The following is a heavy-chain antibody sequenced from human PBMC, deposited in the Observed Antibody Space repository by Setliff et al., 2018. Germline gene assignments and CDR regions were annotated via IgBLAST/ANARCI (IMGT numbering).Heavy chain of an antibody. V-gene: IGHV4-4*07. Sequence: SETLSLTCTVSGGSISNYYWSWIRQPAGKGLEWIGRIYTSGSTNYNPSLKSRVTMSVDTSKNQFSLRLTSVTAADTAVYYCARHFTGVNWGRFDFWGQGTLVTVPQ. CDR3: ARHFTGVNWGRFDF. CDR1: GGSISNYY. D-gene: IGHD2-8*02. CDR2: IYTSGST. J-gene: IGHJ4*02.